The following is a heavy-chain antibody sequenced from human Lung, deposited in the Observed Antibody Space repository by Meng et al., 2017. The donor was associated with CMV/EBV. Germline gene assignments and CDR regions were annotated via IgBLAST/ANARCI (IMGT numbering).Heavy chain of an antibody. CDR1: GGSFSGYY. CDR3: ARGFLSFVRVFDY. Sequence: QVQVQQLGAGLLQPSGTLSLTCAVYGGSFSGYYWSWIRQPPGKGLEWIGEINHSGSTNYNPSLKSRVTISVDTSKNQFSLKLSSVTAADTAVYYCARGFLSFVRVFDYWGQGTLVTVSS. D-gene: IGHD2/OR15-2a*01. J-gene: IGHJ4*02. CDR2: INHSGST. V-gene: IGHV4-34*01.